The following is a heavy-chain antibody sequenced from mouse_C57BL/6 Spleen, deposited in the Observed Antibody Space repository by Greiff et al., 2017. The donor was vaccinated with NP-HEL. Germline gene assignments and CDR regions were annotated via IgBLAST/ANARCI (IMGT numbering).Heavy chain of an antibody. V-gene: IGHV1-63*01. CDR1: GYTFTNYW. D-gene: IGHD1-1*01. CDR2: IYPGGGST. CDR3: ARKSGSSPYYFDY. Sequence: QVQLQQSGAELVRPGTSVKMSCKASGYTFTNYWIGWVKQRPGHGLEWIGNIYPGGGSTNYNEKFKGKATLTADKSSSTAYMQFSSLTSEDAAIYYCARKSGSSPYYFDYWGQGTTLTVSS. J-gene: IGHJ2*01.